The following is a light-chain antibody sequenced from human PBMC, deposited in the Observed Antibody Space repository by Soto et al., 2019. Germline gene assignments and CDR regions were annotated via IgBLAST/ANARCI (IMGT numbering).Light chain of an antibody. CDR1: QVLGTN. CDR3: QQYNYWPPIT. Sequence: EIVMTQSPGTLSVSPGETATLSCRASQVLGTNLAWYQQKPGQSPTLLIYGIYTRATGVPVRFTGSGSGTEFTLTITSLQSEDFATYYCQQYNYWPPITFGQGTRLEIK. J-gene: IGKJ5*01. CDR2: GIY. V-gene: IGKV3-15*01.